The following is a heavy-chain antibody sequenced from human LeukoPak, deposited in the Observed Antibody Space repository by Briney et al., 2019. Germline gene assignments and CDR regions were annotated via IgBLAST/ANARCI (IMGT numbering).Heavy chain of an antibody. Sequence: QPGGSLRLSCAASGFSLSSNGMHWVRQAPGKGLEWVAVMWYDGNHQYYGDSVKCRFTISRDISKNTLYLQMNSLRAEGTAVYYCARAYWRSNSLYWYFDRWGRGSLVTVSS. J-gene: IGHJ2*01. CDR3: ARAYWRSNSLYWYFDR. D-gene: IGHD2-8*02. V-gene: IGHV3-33*03. CDR1: GFSLSSNG. CDR2: MWYDGNHQ.